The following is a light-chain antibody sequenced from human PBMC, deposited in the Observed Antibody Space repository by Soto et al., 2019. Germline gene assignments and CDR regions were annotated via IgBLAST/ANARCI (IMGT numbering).Light chain of an antibody. CDR1: QGINSY. CDR3: QQLITYPLT. V-gene: IGKV1-9*01. J-gene: IGKJ4*01. CDR2: AAS. Sequence: DIHLTQSPSFLSASVGDRVTITCRASQGINSYFAWYQQKPGKAPKLLIYAASTLQSGVPSRFSGSGSGTEFTLTISSLQPEDLATYYCQQLITYPLTFGGGTKVEIK.